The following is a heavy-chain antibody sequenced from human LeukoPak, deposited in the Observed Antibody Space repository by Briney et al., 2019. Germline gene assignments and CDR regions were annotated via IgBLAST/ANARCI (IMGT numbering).Heavy chain of an antibody. CDR3: AKDLVPGVRGVTNYFDY. CDR2: IYSDGTT. V-gene: IGHV3-53*01. D-gene: IGHD3-10*01. Sequence: GGSLRLSCAASGFTVSSTYMNWVRQAPGKGLKLVSVIYSDGTTYYADSVKGRFTITRDNSKNTLSLQMNSLRAEDTAVYYCAKDLVPGVRGVTNYFDYWGQGTLVTVSS. CDR1: GFTVSSTY. J-gene: IGHJ4*02.